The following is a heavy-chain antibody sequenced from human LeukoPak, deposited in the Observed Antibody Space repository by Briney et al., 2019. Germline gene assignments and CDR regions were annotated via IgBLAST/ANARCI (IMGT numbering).Heavy chain of an antibody. CDR2: IYTDGRT. D-gene: IGHD3-10*01. V-gene: IGHV3-66*02. CDR3: ARVDTSRGGGWVPFDY. Sequence: TGGSLGLSCAASGLTVSINYMTWLRQAPEKGLKWVSVIYTDGRTYYADSVRGRFTISRDNSKNTVYLQMNTLTTEDTAVYYCARVDTSRGGGWVPFDYWGQGTPVTVSS. J-gene: IGHJ4*02. CDR1: GLTVSINY.